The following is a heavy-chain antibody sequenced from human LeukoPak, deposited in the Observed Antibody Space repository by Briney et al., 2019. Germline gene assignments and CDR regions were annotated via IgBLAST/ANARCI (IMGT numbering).Heavy chain of an antibody. J-gene: IGHJ4*02. CDR2: INHSGST. Sequence: SETLSLTCTVSGGSISSSSYYWSWIRQPPGKGLEWIGEINHSGSTNYNPSLKSRVTISVDTSKNQFSLKLSSVTAADTAVYYCAAADSSSWSPQRYWGQGTLVTVSS. CDR1: GGSISSSSYY. D-gene: IGHD6-13*01. CDR3: AAADSSSWSPQRY. V-gene: IGHV4-39*07.